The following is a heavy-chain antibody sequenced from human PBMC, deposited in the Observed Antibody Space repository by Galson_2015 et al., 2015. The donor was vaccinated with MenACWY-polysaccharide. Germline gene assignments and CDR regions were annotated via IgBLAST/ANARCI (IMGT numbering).Heavy chain of an antibody. CDR2: IYYNGRG. J-gene: IGHJ5*02. V-gene: IGHV4-31*11. D-gene: IGHD4-17*01. CDR1: GASISIGSHY. Sequence: TLSLTCAVSGASISIGSHYWSWFRQYPGKSLEWIAYIYYNGRGNYNPSLRSRVTISVDMSKNQFSLNLNSVTAADTAVYFCAGIPATETSFGWFDPWGQGTLVTVSS. CDR3: AGIPATETSFGWFDP.